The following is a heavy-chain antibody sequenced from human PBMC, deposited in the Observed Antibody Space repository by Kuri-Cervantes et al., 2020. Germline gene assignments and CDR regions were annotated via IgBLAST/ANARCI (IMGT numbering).Heavy chain of an antibody. Sequence: ASVKVSCKASGYTFTGYYMHWLRQAPGQGLEWMGWINPNSGGTNYAQKSQGRVTMTRDTSISTAYMELSRLRSDETAVYYCARDRIAAAGDYYYYYGMDVWGQGTTVTVSS. D-gene: IGHD6-13*01. J-gene: IGHJ6*02. CDR2: INPNSGGT. V-gene: IGHV1-2*02. CDR3: ARDRIAAAGDYYYYYGMDV. CDR1: GYTFTGYY.